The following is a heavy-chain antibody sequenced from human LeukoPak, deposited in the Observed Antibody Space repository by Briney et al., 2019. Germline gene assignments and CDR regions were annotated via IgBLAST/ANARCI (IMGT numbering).Heavy chain of an antibody. CDR2: ISDSGSST. J-gene: IGHJ3*02. CDR3: AKDYYVSSSWYGGGAFDI. D-gene: IGHD6-13*01. CDR1: GFTFSSFA. V-gene: IGHV3-23*01. Sequence: GGSLRLSCAASGFTFSSFAMSWVRQAPGKGLEWVSAISDSGSSTYYPDSVKGRFTISRDNSKNTLYLQMNSLRAEDTAVYYCAKDYYVSSSWYGGGAFDIWGQGTMVTVSS.